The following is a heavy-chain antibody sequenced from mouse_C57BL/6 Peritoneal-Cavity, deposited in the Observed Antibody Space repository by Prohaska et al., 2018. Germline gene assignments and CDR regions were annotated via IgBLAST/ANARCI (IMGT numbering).Heavy chain of an antibody. D-gene: IGHD4-1*01. V-gene: IGHV11-2*01. CDR1: GFTFSGFW. CDR2: INSDGSAI. CDR3: MRYGSYWYFDV. J-gene: IGHJ1*03. Sequence: GGSRGLSCEGSGFTFSGFWMSWVRQTPGKTLEWIGEINSDGSAINYAPSIKDRFTIFRDNDKSTLYLQMSNVRSEDTATYFCMRYGSYWYFDVWGTGTTVTVSS.